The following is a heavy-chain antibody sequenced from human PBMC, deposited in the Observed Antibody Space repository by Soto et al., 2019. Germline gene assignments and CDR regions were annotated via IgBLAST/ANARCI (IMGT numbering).Heavy chain of an antibody. V-gene: IGHV1-18*01. CDR3: AREASVLIPAAQPSRFDS. CDR2: VSPYSGYT. D-gene: IGHD2-2*01. J-gene: IGHJ4*02. CDR1: GYSFMKYG. Sequence: ASVKVSCKGFGYSFMKYGSNWVRQAPGQGLEWVGWVSPYSGYTHSAQKFHGRLTLTTDTAASTAYMELRILRSADTALYYCAREASVLIPAAQPSRFDSWGQGTLVTVSS.